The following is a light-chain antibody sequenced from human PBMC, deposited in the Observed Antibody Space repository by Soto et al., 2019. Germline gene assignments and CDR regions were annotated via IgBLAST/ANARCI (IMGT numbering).Light chain of an antibody. CDR1: STDVGAYNY. CDR3: SSYTSSSTVV. V-gene: IGLV2-8*01. Sequence: QSALTQPPSASGSPGQSVTISCTGTSTDVGAYNYVSWYQQRPGKAPKLMIFEVTKRPSGVPDRFSGSKSGNTASLTVSGVQADDEADYYCSSYTSSSTVVFGGGTKVTVL. J-gene: IGLJ2*01. CDR2: EVT.